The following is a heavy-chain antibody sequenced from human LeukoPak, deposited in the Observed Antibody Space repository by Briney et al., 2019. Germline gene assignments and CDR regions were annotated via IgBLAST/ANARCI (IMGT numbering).Heavy chain of an antibody. Sequence: GGSLRLSCAASGFTFSSYSMNWVRQAPGKGLEWVSSISSSSSYIYYAESMKGRFTISRDNAKNSLYLQMNSLRAEDTAVYYCARGPGRDVDYWGQGTLVTVSS. CDR3: ARGPGRDVDY. D-gene: IGHD5-24*01. CDR2: ISSSSSYI. J-gene: IGHJ4*02. V-gene: IGHV3-21*01. CDR1: GFTFSSYS.